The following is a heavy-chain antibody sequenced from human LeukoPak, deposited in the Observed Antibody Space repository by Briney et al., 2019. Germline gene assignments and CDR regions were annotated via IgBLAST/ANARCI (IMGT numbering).Heavy chain of an antibody. V-gene: IGHV1-18*01. CDR2: ISAYNGNT. D-gene: IGHD5-24*01. CDR1: GGTFSSYA. J-gene: IGHJ4*02. Sequence: ASVKVSCKASGGTFSSYAISWVRQAPGQGLEWMGWISAYNGNTNYAQKLQGRVTMTTDTSTSTAYMELRSLRSDDTAVYYCARIEIGSCPLYWGQGTLVTVSS. CDR3: ARIEIGSCPLY.